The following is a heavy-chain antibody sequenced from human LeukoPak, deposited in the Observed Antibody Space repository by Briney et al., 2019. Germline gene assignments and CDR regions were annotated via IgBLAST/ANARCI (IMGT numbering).Heavy chain of an antibody. Sequence: PGGSLRLSCAASGFTFSSYGMNWVRQAPGKGLEWVSYISSSGSTIYYADSVKGRFTISRDNAKNSLYLQMNSLRAEDTAVYYCASNSGYYGMDVWGQGTTVTVSS. CDR3: ASNSGYYGMDV. J-gene: IGHJ6*02. D-gene: IGHD3-10*01. CDR1: GFTFSSYG. CDR2: ISSSGSTI. V-gene: IGHV3-48*03.